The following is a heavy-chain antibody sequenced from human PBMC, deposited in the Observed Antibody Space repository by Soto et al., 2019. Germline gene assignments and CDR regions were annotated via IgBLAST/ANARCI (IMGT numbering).Heavy chain of an antibody. Sequence: QVQLVQSGIEVKNPGASVKVSCKASGYAFTSFGISWVRQAPGQGLEWMGWTVANNGYTKYAQNLEGRVTLITDTATGTANKDLRSLMYDETAVYYCARCSGRTCYASYAFDIWGQGTMVTVSS. CDR1: GYAFTSFG. V-gene: IGHV1-18*01. J-gene: IGHJ3*02. CDR2: TVANNGYT. CDR3: ARCSGRTCYASYAFDI. D-gene: IGHD2-15*01.